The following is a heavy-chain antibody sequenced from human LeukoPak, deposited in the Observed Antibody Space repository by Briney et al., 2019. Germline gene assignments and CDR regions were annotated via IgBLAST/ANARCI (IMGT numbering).Heavy chain of an antibody. CDR3: ARPAYSGSYWPGAFDI. CDR1: GFTFSSYS. Sequence: GSLRLSCAASGFTFSSYSMNWVRQAPGKGLEWVSSISSSSSYIYYADSVKGRFTISRDNAKNSLYLQMNSLRAEDTAVYYCARPAYSGSYWPGAFDIWGQGTMVTVPS. D-gene: IGHD1-26*01. CDR2: ISSSSSYI. J-gene: IGHJ3*02. V-gene: IGHV3-21*01.